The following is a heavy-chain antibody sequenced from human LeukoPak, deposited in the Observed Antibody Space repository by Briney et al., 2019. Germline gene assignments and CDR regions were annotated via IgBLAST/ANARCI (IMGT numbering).Heavy chain of an antibody. CDR1: GFPFSSYW. D-gene: IGHD5-24*01. J-gene: IGHJ4*02. V-gene: IGHV3-7*04. CDR2: IKRDGSKK. CDR3: TRVGYIDEGIDY. Sequence: GGSLRLSCVASGFPFSSYWMTWVRQAPGKGLEWVANIKRDGSKKSYVDSVKGRFTISRDNAKSSLYLQMNSLRAEDTAIYYCTRVGYIDEGIDYWGQGTLVTVSS.